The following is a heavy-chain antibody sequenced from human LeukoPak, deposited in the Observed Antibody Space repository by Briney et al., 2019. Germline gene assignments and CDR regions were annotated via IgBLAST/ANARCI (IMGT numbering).Heavy chain of an antibody. CDR3: ARLQGEDGDNPGWWFDP. V-gene: IGHV5-51*01. CDR1: RYRLPPFW. D-gene: IGHD4-23*01. J-gene: IGHJ5*02. Sequence: GPPLKILRKGSRYRLPPFWTGWAPQPPGKRLVEMGNNHPGDSDTRYSPALQGQVTIAADKSISTAYLQWSSLKAADTAMYYCARLQGEDGDNPGWWFDPWGQRDLVTVTS. CDR2: NHPGDSDT.